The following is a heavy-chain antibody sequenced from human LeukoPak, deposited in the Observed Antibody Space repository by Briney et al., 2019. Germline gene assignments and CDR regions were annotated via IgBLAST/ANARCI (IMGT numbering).Heavy chain of an antibody. J-gene: IGHJ6*02. CDR1: GGSISTYY. D-gene: IGHD3-22*01. Sequence: SETLSLTCTVSGGSISTYYWSWIRQPPGKGLEWIGYMYYSGSSSYNPSLKGRVTISVDTSKNQFSLKLTSVTAADTAVYYCARGGYYYDTSGRYYYYGMDVWGQGTTVTVSS. V-gene: IGHV4-59*01. CDR3: ARGGYYYDTSGRYYYYGMDV. CDR2: MYYSGSS.